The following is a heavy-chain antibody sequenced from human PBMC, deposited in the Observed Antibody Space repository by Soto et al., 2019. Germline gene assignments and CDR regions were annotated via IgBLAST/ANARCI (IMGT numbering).Heavy chain of an antibody. CDR1: GFNFRGYA. V-gene: IGHV3-30-3*01. CDR2: ISYDGGNQ. D-gene: IGHD6-19*01. J-gene: IGHJ6*02. CDR3: TSGRDSGWSYFYYYGVDV. Sequence: QVHLVESGGGVVQPGRSLRLSCAVSGFNFRGYAMHWVRQAPGKGLEWLAVISYDGGNQYYADSLKGRFTVSRDNTKNTLYLQMTSLTPEDTAVYYCTSGRDSGWSYFYYYGVDVWGQGTTVTVSS.